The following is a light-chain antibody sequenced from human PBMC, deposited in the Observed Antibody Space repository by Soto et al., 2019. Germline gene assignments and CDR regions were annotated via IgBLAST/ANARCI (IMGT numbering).Light chain of an antibody. CDR3: AAWDDSLSAVV. CDR2: RNN. V-gene: IGLV1-47*01. Sequence: QSVLTQPPSASGIPGQRVTISCSGRSSNIGSNYVYWYQQLPGTAPKLLIYRNNQRPSGVPDRFSGSKSGTSASLAISGLRSEDEADYYCAAWDDSLSAVVFGGGTKVTVL. CDR1: SSNIGSNY. J-gene: IGLJ2*01.